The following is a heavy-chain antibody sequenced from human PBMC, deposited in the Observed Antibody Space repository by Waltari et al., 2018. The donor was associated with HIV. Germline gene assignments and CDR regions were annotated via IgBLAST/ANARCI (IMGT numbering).Heavy chain of an antibody. Sequence: HPGRSLRLSCAASGFTFSGYDMHWVRQAPGKGLEWVAVISYDGGNKYYADSVKGRFTISRDNSKNTLYLQMNSLRAEDTAVYYCAKVKPDYGDYLYYFDYWGQGTLATVSS. CDR2: ISYDGGNK. CDR3: AKVKPDYGDYLYYFDY. V-gene: IGHV3-30*18. D-gene: IGHD4-17*01. J-gene: IGHJ4*02. CDR1: GFTFSGYD.